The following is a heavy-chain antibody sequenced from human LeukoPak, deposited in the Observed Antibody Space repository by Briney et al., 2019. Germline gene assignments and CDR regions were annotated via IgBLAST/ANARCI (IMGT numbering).Heavy chain of an antibody. CDR3: STDPRLLIY. CDR1: GGSSSSYY. V-gene: IGHV4-59*01. CDR2: IYNSGST. D-gene: IGHD2-8*01. Sequence: SETLSLTCTVSGGSSSSYYWTRIRQPPGKGLEWIGSIYNSGSTKYNPSLKHRVTISLDASKNQFSLKLSSVTAADTALYYCSTDPRLLIYWGHGTLVTVSS. J-gene: IGHJ4*01.